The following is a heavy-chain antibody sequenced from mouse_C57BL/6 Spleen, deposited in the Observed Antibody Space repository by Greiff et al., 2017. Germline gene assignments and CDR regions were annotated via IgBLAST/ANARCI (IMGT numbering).Heavy chain of an antibody. CDR3: ARGGGIAMDY. V-gene: IGHV1-80*01. CDR2: IYPGDGDT. J-gene: IGHJ4*01. CDR1: GYAFSSYW. Sequence: QVHVKQSGAELVKPGASVKISCKASGYAFSSYWMNWVKQRPGKGLEWIGQIYPGDGDTNYNGKFKGKATLTADKSSSTAYMQLSSLTSEDSAVYFCARGGGIAMDYWGQGTSVTVSS. D-gene: IGHD1-1*02.